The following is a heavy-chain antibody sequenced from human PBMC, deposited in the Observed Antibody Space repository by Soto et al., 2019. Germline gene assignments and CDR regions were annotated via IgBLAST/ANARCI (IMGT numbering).Heavy chain of an antibody. CDR3: ARDLAPFGY. Sequence: QRLSCAASGFTFSSYEMNWVRQAPGKGLEWVSYISSSGSTIYYADSVKGRFTISRDNAKNSLYLQMNSLRAEDTAVYYCARDLAPFGYWGQGTLVTVSS. D-gene: IGHD3-16*01. CDR1: GFTFSSYE. V-gene: IGHV3-48*03. CDR2: ISSSGSTI. J-gene: IGHJ4*02.